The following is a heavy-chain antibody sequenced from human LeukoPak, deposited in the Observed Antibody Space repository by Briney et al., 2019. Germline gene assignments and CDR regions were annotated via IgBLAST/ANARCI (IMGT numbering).Heavy chain of an antibody. J-gene: IGHJ4*02. D-gene: IGHD5-18*01. V-gene: IGHV4-59*08. CDR3: ATGGRDRYSYGFDY. Sequence: SETLSLTCTVSGGSIGSYYWSWIRQSPGKGLEWIGYIYYSGSTNYNPSLKSRVTISVDTSKNQFSLKLSSVTAADTAVYYCATGGRDRYSYGFDYWGREPWSPSPQ. CDR2: IYYSGST. CDR1: GGSIGSYY.